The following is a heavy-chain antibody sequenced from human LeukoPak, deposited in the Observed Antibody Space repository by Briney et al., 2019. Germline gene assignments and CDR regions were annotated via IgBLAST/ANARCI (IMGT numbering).Heavy chain of an antibody. Sequence: SGTLSLTCAVSGGSNSSSNWWRWVRQPPGKGLEWIGEIYHSGSTNYNPSLKSRVTISVDKSKNQFSLKLSSVTAADTAVYYCARATTSDYGGNPYYCDYCLRGTLVTVSS. CDR3: ARATTSDYGGNPYYCDY. CDR1: GGSNSSSNW. CDR2: IYHSGST. J-gene: IGHJ4*02. D-gene: IGHD4-23*01. V-gene: IGHV4-4*02.